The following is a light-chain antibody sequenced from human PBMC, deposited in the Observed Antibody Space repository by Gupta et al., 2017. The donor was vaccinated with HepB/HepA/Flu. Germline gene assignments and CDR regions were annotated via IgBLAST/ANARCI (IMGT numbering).Light chain of an antibody. J-gene: IGKJ2*04. CDR2: AAS. CDR3: QEYGGSSCS. CDR1: QSVVLDD. Sequence: EIVLTQSPGTLSLSPGERATLSCRASQSVVLDDLAWFQQRPGQAPRLIIYAASTRAAGIPDRLSGSGSGTDFTLTISRLEPEDFGVSDGQEYGGSSCSFGKGTKLEIK. V-gene: IGKV3-20*01.